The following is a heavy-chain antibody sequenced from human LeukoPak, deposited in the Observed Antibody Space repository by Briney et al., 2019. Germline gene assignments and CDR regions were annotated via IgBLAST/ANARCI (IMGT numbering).Heavy chain of an antibody. CDR2: IYYSGST. D-gene: IGHD2-21*01. Sequence: SQTLSLTCTVSGGSISSGGYYWSWIRQHPGKGLEWIGYIYYSGSTYYSPSLKSRVTISVDTSKNQFSLKLSSVTAADTAVYYCARALIVVYYYGMDVWGQGTTVTVSS. CDR1: GGSISSGGYY. J-gene: IGHJ6*02. V-gene: IGHV4-31*03. CDR3: ARALIVVYYYGMDV.